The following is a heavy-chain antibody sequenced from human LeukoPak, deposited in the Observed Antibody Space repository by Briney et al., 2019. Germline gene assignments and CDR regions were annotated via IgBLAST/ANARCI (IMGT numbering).Heavy chain of an antibody. Sequence: PSETLSLTCTVSGGSISGYYWSWIRQPPGKGLEWIGYIYYSGSTNYNPSLKSRVTISVDTSKNQFSLKLSSVTAADTAVYYCASGREDFQHWGQGTLVTVSS. CDR1: GGSISGYY. CDR3: ASGREDFQH. D-gene: IGHD3-10*01. CDR2: IYYSGST. J-gene: IGHJ1*01. V-gene: IGHV4-59*01.